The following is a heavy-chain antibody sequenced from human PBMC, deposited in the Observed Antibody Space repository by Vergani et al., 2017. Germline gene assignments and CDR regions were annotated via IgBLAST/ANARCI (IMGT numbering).Heavy chain of an antibody. CDR2: INAGNGNT. J-gene: IGHJ4*02. V-gene: IGHV1-3*01. D-gene: IGHD3-9*01. Sequence: QVQLVQSGAEVKKPGASVKVSCKASGYTFTSYAMHWVRQAPGQRLEWMGWINAGNGNTKYSQKLQGRVTITRDTSASTAYMELSSLRSEDTAVYYCAGADRYAAVDYWGQGTLVTVSS. CDR3: AGADRYAAVDY. CDR1: GYTFTSYA.